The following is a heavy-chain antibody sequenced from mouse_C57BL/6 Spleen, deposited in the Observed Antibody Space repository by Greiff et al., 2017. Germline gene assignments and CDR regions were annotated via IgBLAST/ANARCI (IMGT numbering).Heavy chain of an antibody. D-gene: IGHD2-2*01. J-gene: IGHJ4*01. CDR1: GFTFSSYG. V-gene: IGHV5-6*01. Sequence: EVKVVESGGDLVKPAGSLNLTCAASGFTFSSYGMSWVRQTPDKRLEWVATISSGGSYAYNPESVKRRFTICRHNDKNTLYLQISSLNSEDTAMYYCARLMVTTVGNAMDYWGQGTSVTVSS. CDR3: ARLMVTTVGNAMDY. CDR2: ISSGGSYA.